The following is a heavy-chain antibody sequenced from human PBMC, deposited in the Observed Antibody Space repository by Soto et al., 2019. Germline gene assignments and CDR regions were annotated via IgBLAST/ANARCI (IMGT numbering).Heavy chain of an antibody. J-gene: IGHJ5*02. CDR1: RGCFSGSY. CDR3: ARSRPVLLWFGESNNWFDP. D-gene: IGHD3-10*01. Sequence: SEPLSLTCAFYRGCFSGSYCRSIRQPPGTVLEWIGEINHSGSTNYNPSLKSRVTISVDTSKNQFSLKLSSVTAADTAVYYCARSRPVLLWFGESNNWFDPWGQGTLVTVSS. V-gene: IGHV4-34*01. CDR2: INHSGST.